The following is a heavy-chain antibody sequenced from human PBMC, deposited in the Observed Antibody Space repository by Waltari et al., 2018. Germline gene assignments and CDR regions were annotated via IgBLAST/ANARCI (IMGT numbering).Heavy chain of an antibody. CDR3: VKYSGFDYFLDY. J-gene: IGHJ4*02. Sequence: GSGFIFSNCNMHWVRQAPGQGLEWVAGISNDGNNKDYADSVKTRFTVSRENSKNTLYLQINSLRDDDTAVYYCVKYSGFDYFLDYWGQGTLVTVSS. CDR1: GFIFSNCN. CDR2: ISNDGNNK. V-gene: IGHV3-30*18. D-gene: IGHD5-12*01.